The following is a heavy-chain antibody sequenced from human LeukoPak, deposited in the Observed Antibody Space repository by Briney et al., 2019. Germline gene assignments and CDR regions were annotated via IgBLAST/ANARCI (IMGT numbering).Heavy chain of an antibody. D-gene: IGHD3-22*01. Sequence: GGSLRLSCAASGFTFSSYAMSWVRQAPGKGLEWVSAISGSGGSTYYADSVKGRFTISRDNSKNTLYLQMNSPRAEDTAVYYCAKAPQESSGYPAPLPYWGQGTLVTVSS. V-gene: IGHV3-23*01. CDR2: ISGSGGST. CDR3: AKAPQESSGYPAPLPY. J-gene: IGHJ4*02. CDR1: GFTFSSYA.